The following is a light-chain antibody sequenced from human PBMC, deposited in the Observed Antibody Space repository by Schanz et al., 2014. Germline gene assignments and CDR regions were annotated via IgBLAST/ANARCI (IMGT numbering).Light chain of an antibody. Sequence: QSVLTQPPSASGSPGQSVTISCTGTSSDVGGYKYVSWYQQHPGKAPKLMIYDVSKRPSGVPDRFSGSKSGNTASLTISGLQAEDEADYYCSSYTSSSSWVFGGGTKLTVL. J-gene: IGLJ3*02. V-gene: IGLV2-8*01. CDR2: DVS. CDR1: SSDVGGYKY. CDR3: SSYTSSSSWV.